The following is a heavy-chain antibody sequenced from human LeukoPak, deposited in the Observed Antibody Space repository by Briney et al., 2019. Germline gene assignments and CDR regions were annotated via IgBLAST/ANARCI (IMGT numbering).Heavy chain of an antibody. Sequence: SVTVSCTASGGTFSSYAISWVRQAPGQGLEWMGGIIPIFGTANYAQKFQGRVTITTDESTSTAYMELSSLRSEDTAVYYCARERPYYYDSSGYYGNYFDYWGQGTLVTVSS. J-gene: IGHJ4*02. D-gene: IGHD3-22*01. CDR1: GGTFSSYA. V-gene: IGHV1-69*05. CDR3: ARERPYYYDSSGYYGNYFDY. CDR2: IIPIFGTA.